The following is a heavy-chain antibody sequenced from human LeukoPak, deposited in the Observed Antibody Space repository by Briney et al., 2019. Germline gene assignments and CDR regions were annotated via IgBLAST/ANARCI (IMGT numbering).Heavy chain of an antibody. Sequence: GGSLRLSCAASGFSFSSYAMSWVRQAPGKGLEWLSGISAGGGSREYADSVKGRFTLSRDNSKNTLYLQMNSLRDEDTAVYYCALSGSGSYYDHIDYWGQGTLVTVSS. D-gene: IGHD3-10*01. CDR2: ISAGGGSR. CDR3: ALSGSGSYYDHIDY. CDR1: GFSFSSYA. V-gene: IGHV3-23*01. J-gene: IGHJ4*02.